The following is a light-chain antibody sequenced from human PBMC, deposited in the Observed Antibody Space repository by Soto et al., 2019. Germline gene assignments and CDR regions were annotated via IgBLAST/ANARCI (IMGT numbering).Light chain of an antibody. V-gene: IGLV2-14*03. CDR2: DVN. J-gene: IGLJ2*01. Sequence: QSALTQPASVSGYPGQSITISCTGTRSDIGAYNFVSWYQQHPGEVPKLMLYDVNVRPSGVSNRFSGSKSGNTASLTISGLQAEDEADYYCTSWTTSTTMIFGGGTKLTVL. CDR3: TSWTTSTTMI. CDR1: RSDIGAYNF.